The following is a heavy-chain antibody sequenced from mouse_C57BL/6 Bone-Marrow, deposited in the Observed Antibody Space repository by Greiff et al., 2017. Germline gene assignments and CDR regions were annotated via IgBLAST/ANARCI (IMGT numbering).Heavy chain of an antibody. Sequence: QVQLQQPGAELVRPGTSVKLSCKASGYTFTSYWMHWVKQRPGQGLEWIGVIDPSDSYTNYNQKFKGKATLTVDTSSSTAYMQLSSLTSEDSAVYYCSRSSTMDPFDYWGQGTTLTVSS. CDR1: GYTFTSYW. V-gene: IGHV1-59*01. CDR3: SRSSTMDPFDY. J-gene: IGHJ2*01. D-gene: IGHD2-1*01. CDR2: IDPSDSYT.